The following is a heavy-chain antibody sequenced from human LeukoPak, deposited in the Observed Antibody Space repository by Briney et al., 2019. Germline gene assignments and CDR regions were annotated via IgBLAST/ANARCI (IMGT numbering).Heavy chain of an antibody. CDR1: GYTFMSSG. CDR3: ARVVRGDCHTGTCFSWFDP. J-gene: IGHJ5*02. D-gene: IGHD3-10*02. Sequence: ASVTVSCKASGYTFMSSGITWLRQAPGRGPEWMGWISPNNGKTDSAQNFQGRVSMATDTSTDTAYMELRRLRSDDTAVYYCARVVRGDCHTGTCFSWFDPWGQGTLVIVSS. CDR2: ISPNNGKT. V-gene: IGHV1-18*01.